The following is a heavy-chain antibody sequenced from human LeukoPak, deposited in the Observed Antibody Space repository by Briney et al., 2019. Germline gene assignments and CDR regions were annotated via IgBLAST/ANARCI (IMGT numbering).Heavy chain of an antibody. CDR1: GFTIDDYA. CDR2: ISWNSGSI. V-gene: IGHV3-9*01. Sequence: QPGRSLRLSCAASGFTIDDYAMHWVRQAPGKGLEWVSGISWNSGSIGYADSVKGRFTISRDNAKNSLYLQMNSLRAEDTALYYCAKDIYDILTGLDYWGQGTLVTVSS. J-gene: IGHJ4*02. CDR3: AKDIYDILTGLDY. D-gene: IGHD3-9*01.